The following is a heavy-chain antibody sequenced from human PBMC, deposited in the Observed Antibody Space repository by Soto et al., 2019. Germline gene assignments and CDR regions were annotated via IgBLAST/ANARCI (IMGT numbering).Heavy chain of an antibody. CDR2: IYYSGST. CDR1: GGSISSSSYY. CDR3: ARRYSGYEKRKPTMYYDY. Sequence: SETLSLTCTVSGGSISSSSYYWGWIRQPPGKGLEWIGSIYYSGSTYYNPSLKSRVTISVDTSKNQLSLKLSSVTAADTAVYYCARRYSGYEKRKPTMYYDYWGQGTLVTVFS. J-gene: IGHJ4*02. V-gene: IGHV4-39*01. D-gene: IGHD5-12*01.